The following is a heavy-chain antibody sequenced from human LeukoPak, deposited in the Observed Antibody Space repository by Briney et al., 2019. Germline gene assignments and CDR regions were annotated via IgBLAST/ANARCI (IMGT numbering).Heavy chain of an antibody. Sequence: GGSLRLSCAASGFTFSNAWMSWVRQAPGKGLEWVSYISGSRSTIYYADSVKGRFTISRDNAKNSLYLQMNSLRAEDTAVYYCARDSSGYDVRYYYYYMDVWGKGTTVTVSS. D-gene: IGHD5-12*01. CDR1: GFTFSNAW. CDR3: ARDSSGYDVRYYYYYMDV. CDR2: ISGSRSTI. J-gene: IGHJ6*03. V-gene: IGHV3-48*01.